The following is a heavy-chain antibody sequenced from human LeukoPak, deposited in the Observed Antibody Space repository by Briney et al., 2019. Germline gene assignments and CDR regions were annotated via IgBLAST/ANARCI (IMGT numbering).Heavy chain of an antibody. CDR1: GYTFTTYS. D-gene: IGHD6-13*01. Sequence: GASVKVSCKASGYTFTTYSMHWVRQAPGQGLEWMGWINPNSGGTNYAQKFQGWVTMTRDTSISTAYMELSRLRSDDTAVYYCARDQQTRNGFDPWGQGTLVTVSS. CDR3: ARDQQTRNGFDP. J-gene: IGHJ5*02. CDR2: INPNSGGT. V-gene: IGHV1-2*04.